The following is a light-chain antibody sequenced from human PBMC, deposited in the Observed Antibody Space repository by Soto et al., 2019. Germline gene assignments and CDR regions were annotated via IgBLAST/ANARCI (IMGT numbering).Light chain of an antibody. CDR1: QSVSSSY. CDR2: VAS. J-gene: IGKJ1*01. V-gene: IGKV3-20*01. Sequence: EIVLTQSPGTLSLSPGERATLSCRASQSVSSSYLAWYQQKPGQAPRLLIYVASSRANGIPDRFSGSGSGTDFTLTISRLEPEDFAVYYCQQYGSSPRTFGQGTKVEIK. CDR3: QQYGSSPRT.